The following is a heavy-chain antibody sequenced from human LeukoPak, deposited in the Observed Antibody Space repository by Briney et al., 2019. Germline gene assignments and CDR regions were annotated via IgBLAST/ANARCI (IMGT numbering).Heavy chain of an antibody. V-gene: IGHV3-9*01. CDR2: ISWNSGSI. D-gene: IGHD3-3*01. CDR3: AKDHNPTYDFWSGPPFYYFDF. Sequence: GGSLRLSCAASGFTFDDYAMHWVRQAPGKGLEWVSGISWNSGSIGYADSVKGRFTISRDNAKNSLYLQMNSLRAEDTAVYYCAKDHNPTYDFWSGPPFYYFDFWGQGTLATVSS. J-gene: IGHJ4*02. CDR1: GFTFDDYA.